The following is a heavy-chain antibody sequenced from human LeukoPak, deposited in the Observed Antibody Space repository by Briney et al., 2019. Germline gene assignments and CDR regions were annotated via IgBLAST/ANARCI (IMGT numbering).Heavy chain of an antibody. J-gene: IGHJ4*02. CDR3: AKEFLSGYRLTYFDY. V-gene: IGHV3-23*01. CDR1: GFTFSSYA. D-gene: IGHD3-3*01. CDR2: FSGSGGIT. Sequence: GASLRLSCAASGFTFSSYAMSWVRQAPGKGLEWVSAFSGSGGITHYADSVKGRSTMSRENSKNTVYLRMNSLRVEDTAVYYCAKEFLSGYRLTYFDYWGQGTLVTVSS.